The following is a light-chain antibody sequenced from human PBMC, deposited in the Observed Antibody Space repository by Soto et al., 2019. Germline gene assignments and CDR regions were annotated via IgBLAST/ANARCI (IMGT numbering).Light chain of an antibody. CDR2: DAT. J-gene: IGKJ3*01. Sequence: EIVLTQSPGTLSLSPGESATLSCRASQGIGRYLAWFQQKPGQPPRLLIYDATTRATGIPGRFSGSGSGTDFTLTISSLEPEDFAVYYCHQRSNWPLTFGPGTKVEI. CDR3: HQRSNWPLT. CDR1: QGIGRY. V-gene: IGKV3-11*01.